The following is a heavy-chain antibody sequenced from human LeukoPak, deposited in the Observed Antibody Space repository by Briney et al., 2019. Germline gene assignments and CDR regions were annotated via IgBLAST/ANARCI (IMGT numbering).Heavy chain of an antibody. CDR3: ASTGYSSGASRVIDY. Sequence: ASVKVSCKASGYTFTGYYMHGVRQAPGQGLDGMGRINPNSGGTNYPQKFQGRVTMTRDTSISTAYMELSRLRSDDTAVYYCASTGYSSGASRVIDYWGQGTLVTVSS. D-gene: IGHD6-19*01. V-gene: IGHV1-2*06. CDR1: GYTFTGYY. CDR2: INPNSGGT. J-gene: IGHJ4*02.